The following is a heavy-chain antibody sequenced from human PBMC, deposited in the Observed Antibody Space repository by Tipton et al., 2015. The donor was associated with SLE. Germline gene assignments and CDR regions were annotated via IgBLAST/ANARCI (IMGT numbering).Heavy chain of an antibody. V-gene: IGHV4-34*01. CDR3: AREGWNYED. Sequence: TLSLTCAVYGGSFSGYYWSWIRQPPGKGLEWIGSIYHSGSTYYNPSLKSRVTISVDTSKNQFSLKLSSVTAADTAVYYCAREGWNYEDWGQGTLVTVSS. CDR1: GGSFSGYY. CDR2: IYHSGST. D-gene: IGHD1-7*01. J-gene: IGHJ4*02.